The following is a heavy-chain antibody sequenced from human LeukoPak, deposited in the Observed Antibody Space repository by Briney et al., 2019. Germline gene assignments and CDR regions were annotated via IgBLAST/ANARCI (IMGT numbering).Heavy chain of an antibody. CDR1: GGSISSYY. CDR3: ARGDTMVPGAFDI. CDR2: IYYSGST. J-gene: IGHJ3*02. Sequence: SETLSLTCTVSGGSISSYYWSWIRQPPGKGLEWIGYIYYSGSTNYNPSLKSRVTISVDTSKNQFSLKLSSVTAADTAVYYCARGDTMVPGAFDIWGQGTMVTVSS. V-gene: IGHV4-59*01. D-gene: IGHD3-10*01.